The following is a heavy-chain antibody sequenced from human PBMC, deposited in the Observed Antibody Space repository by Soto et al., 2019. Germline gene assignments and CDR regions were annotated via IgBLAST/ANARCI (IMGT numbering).Heavy chain of an antibody. V-gene: IGHV1-18*01. Sequence: AAVKVSCKASGYTFTSYGSSWVRQAPGQGREGMGWSSAYNGNTNYAQKLQGRVTMTTDTSTSTADIELRGLRAGDTAVYYCARGLRGSSSSDYSSYYGIDVWRQGTTVTVS. J-gene: IGHJ6*02. D-gene: IGHD6-6*01. CDR2: SSAYNGNT. CDR3: ARGLRGSSSSDYSSYYGIDV. CDR1: GYTFTSYG.